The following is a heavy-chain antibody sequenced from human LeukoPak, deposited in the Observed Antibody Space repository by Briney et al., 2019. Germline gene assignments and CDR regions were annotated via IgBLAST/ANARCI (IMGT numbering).Heavy chain of an antibody. CDR1: GFTFSSYE. D-gene: IGHD3-16*01. J-gene: IGHJ3*02. CDR3: ATELRILSWGVDAFDI. V-gene: IGHV3-30*04. CDR2: ISYDGSNK. Sequence: GGSLRLSCAASGFTFSSYEMNWVRQAPGKGLEWVAFISYDGSNKYYADSVKGRFTISRDTSKTTVYLQMNSLRTDDTALYYCATELRILSWGVDAFDIWGRGTMVTVSS.